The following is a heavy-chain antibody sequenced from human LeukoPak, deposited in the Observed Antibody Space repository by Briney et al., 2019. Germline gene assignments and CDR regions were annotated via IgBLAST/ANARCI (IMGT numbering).Heavy chain of an antibody. Sequence: GGSLRLSCAASGFTFSSYGMHWVRQAPGKGLEWVAVISYDGSNKYYADSVKGRFTISRDNAKNSLYLQMNSLRAEDTAVYYCARGYSRRENAFDIWGQGTMVTVSS. CDR1: GFTFSSYG. J-gene: IGHJ3*02. CDR2: ISYDGSNK. V-gene: IGHV3-30*03. D-gene: IGHD6-13*01. CDR3: ARGYSRRENAFDI.